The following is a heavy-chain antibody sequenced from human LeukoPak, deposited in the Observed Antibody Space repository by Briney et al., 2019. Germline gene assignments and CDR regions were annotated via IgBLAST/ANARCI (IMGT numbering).Heavy chain of an antibody. V-gene: IGHV3-30*04. D-gene: IGHD4-17*01. Sequence: GRSLRLSCAASGFTFGSYAMHWVRQAPGKGLEWVAVISYDGSNKYYADSVKGRFTISRDNSKNTLYLQMNSLRAEDTAVYYCASVFPPHTVTIGYFDYWGQGTLVTVSS. CDR1: GFTFGSYA. J-gene: IGHJ4*02. CDR2: ISYDGSNK. CDR3: ASVFPPHTVTIGYFDY.